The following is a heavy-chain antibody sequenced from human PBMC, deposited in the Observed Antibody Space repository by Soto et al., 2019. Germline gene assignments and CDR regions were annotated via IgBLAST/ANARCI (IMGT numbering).Heavy chain of an antibody. J-gene: IGHJ4*02. CDR1: GYTFTDYG. Sequence: QGQLVQSGVEVKKPGASVKVSCKASGYTFTDYGMSWVRQAPGQGLEWMGWISAYNGNTNYAQNLQYRVTMTTDTSTSTAYLELRSLRSDDTAVYYCARDRSTQDYWGQGTLIAVSS. CDR2: ISAYNGNT. V-gene: IGHV1-18*01. D-gene: IGHD1-1*01. CDR3: ARDRSTQDY.